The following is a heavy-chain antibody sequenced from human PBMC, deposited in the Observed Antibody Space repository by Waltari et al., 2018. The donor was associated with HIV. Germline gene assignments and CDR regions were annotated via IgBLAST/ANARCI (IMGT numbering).Heavy chain of an antibody. CDR2: ISWNSGSI. CDR3: AYYYYGMDV. CDR1: GFTFDDYA. J-gene: IGHJ6*02. Sequence: EVQLVESGGGLVQPGRSLRLSCAASGFTFDDYAMHWVRQAPGKGLEWVSGISWNSGSIGYADSVKGRFTISRDNAKNSLYLQMNSLRAEDTALYYCAYYYYGMDVWGQGTTVTVSS. V-gene: IGHV3-9*01.